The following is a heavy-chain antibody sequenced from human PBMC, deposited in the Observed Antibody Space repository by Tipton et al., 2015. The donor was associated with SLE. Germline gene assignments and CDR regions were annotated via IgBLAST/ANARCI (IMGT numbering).Heavy chain of an antibody. CDR1: GGSVSSSSSY. D-gene: IGHD3-22*01. V-gene: IGHV4-39*07. J-gene: IGHJ4*02. Sequence: TLSLTCTVSGGSVSSSSSYWGWIRQPPGQGLEWVGTVYYTGNTFYNPSLKSRVTISVDTSKNQFSLKLSSVTAADTAVYYCARDEYRYDATGYHLLGHFDFWGQGSLVTVSS. CDR3: ARDEYRYDATGYHLLGHFDF. CDR2: VYYTGNT.